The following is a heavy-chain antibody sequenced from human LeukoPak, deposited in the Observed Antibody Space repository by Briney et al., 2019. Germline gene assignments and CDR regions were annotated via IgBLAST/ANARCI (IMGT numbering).Heavy chain of an antibody. Sequence: GGSLRLSCAASGFTFSSSAMSWVRQVPGKGLEWVSGISASGGSTYYADSVKGRFTISRDNSKNTLYLQMNSLRAEDTAVYYCAKEAARHDAFDIWGQGTMVTVSS. CDR1: GFTFSSSA. CDR3: AKEAARHDAFDI. CDR2: ISASGGST. D-gene: IGHD6-6*01. V-gene: IGHV3-23*01. J-gene: IGHJ3*02.